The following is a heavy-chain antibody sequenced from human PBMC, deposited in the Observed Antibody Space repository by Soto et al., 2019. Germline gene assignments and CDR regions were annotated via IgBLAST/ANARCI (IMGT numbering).Heavy chain of an antibody. D-gene: IGHD7-27*01. J-gene: IGHJ6*02. V-gene: IGHV1-69*01. Sequence: QVQVVQSGVEVMRPGSSVKVSCKASGDTFKNCVISWVRQAPGQGHEWMGGIIPLFGTTDFAQRFQGRLTITTDESTTTAYMELSRLRSEDTATYYCAAELGFGKLAVVWGQGTTVIVSS. CDR2: IIPLFGTT. CDR3: AAELGFGKLAVV. CDR1: GDTFKNCV.